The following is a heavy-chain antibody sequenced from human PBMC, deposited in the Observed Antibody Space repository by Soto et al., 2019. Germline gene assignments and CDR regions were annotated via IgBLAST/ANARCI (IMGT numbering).Heavy chain of an antibody. V-gene: IGHV4-4*02. CDR1: GGSIRSGNG. CDR2: IYHSGTT. CDR3: ARQRGYYVDY. D-gene: IGHD3-22*01. J-gene: IGHJ4*02. Sequence: TSETLSLTCAVSGGSIRSGNGWSWVRQPPGKGLEWIGEIYHSGTTNYNPSLKSRVTISVDKSKNQFSLKLTSVTAADTAVYYCARQRGYYVDYWGRGTLVTVSS.